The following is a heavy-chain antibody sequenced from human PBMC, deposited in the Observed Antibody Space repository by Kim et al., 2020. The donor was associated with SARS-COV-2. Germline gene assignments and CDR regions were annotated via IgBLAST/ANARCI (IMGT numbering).Heavy chain of an antibody. V-gene: IGHV3-48*02. CDR1: GFTFSAYD. D-gene: IGHD3-16*01. Sequence: GGSLRLFCATSGFTFSAYDMNWVRLPPGKGLQWLSFITKNSPTIYYADSVKGRFTISRDNAKNSLYLQMNCLRDEDTGVYYCVRDRLGGAFDIWGQGTMV. CDR2: ITKNSPTI. J-gene: IGHJ3*02. CDR3: VRDRLGGAFDI.